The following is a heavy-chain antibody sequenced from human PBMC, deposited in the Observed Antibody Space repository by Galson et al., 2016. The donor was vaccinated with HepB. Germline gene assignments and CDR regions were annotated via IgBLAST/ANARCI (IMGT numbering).Heavy chain of an antibody. J-gene: IGHJ4*02. CDR3: ARERAVAGTRYYLDY. D-gene: IGHD6-19*01. V-gene: IGHV1-18*01. CDR2: VSTHSGNA. CDR1: GYTFPTYG. Sequence: SVKVSCKASGYTFPTYGISWVRQAPGQGPEWMGWVSTHSGNANYARRFQGRVTMTAYTSTSTAYLEVRSLRSDDTAIYYCARERAVAGTRYYLDYWGQGTLVTVSS.